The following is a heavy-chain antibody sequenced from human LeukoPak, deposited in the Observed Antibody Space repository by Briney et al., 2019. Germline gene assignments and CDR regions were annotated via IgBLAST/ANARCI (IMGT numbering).Heavy chain of an antibody. CDR2: ISYDGSNK. CDR3: AKERKGWFHYYYGMDV. D-gene: IGHD3-10*01. CDR1: GFTFSSYG. V-gene: IGHV3-30*18. J-gene: IGHJ6*02. Sequence: GGSLRLSCAASGFTFSSYGMHWVRQAPGKGLEWVAVISYDGSNKYYADSVKGRFTISRDNSKNTLYLQMNSQRAEDTAVYYCAKERKGWFHYYYGMDVWGQGTTVTVSS.